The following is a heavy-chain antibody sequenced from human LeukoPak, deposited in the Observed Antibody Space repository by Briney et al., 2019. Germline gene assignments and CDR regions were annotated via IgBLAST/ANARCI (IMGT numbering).Heavy chain of an antibody. V-gene: IGHV1-69*13. Sequence: SVKVSCKASGGTFSSYAISWVRQAPGQGLEWMGGIIPIFGTANYAQKFQGRVTITADESTSTAYMELSSLRSEDTAVYYCQVGALGAEKANAAFDIWGQGTMVTVSS. J-gene: IGHJ3*02. CDR3: QVGALGAEKANAAFDI. CDR2: IIPIFGTA. CDR1: GGTFSSYA. D-gene: IGHD1-26*01.